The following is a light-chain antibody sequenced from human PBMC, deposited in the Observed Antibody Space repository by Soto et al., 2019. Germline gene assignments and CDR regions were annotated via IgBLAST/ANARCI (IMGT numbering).Light chain of an antibody. CDR3: QQYNNWPRT. CDR1: QSVSST. J-gene: IGKJ1*01. CDR2: SAS. Sequence: EMVMTQSPATLSVSPGERATLSCRASQSVSSTVAWYQQKPGQAPRLLIHSASTRATGIPARFSGSGSGTEFTLTINSLQSEDFAVYYCQQYNNWPRTFGQGTKVDIK. V-gene: IGKV3-15*01.